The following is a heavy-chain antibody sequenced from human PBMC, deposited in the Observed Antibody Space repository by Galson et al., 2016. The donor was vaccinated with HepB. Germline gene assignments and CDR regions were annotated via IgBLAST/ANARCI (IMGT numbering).Heavy chain of an antibody. V-gene: IGHV3-53*01. CDR2: MYSGGST. J-gene: IGHJ4*02. D-gene: IGHD6-13*01. CDR1: GFTVSNNY. Sequence: SLRLSCAASGFTVSNNYMNWFRQAPEKGLEWVSLMYSGGSTRYADSVKGRFTISRDSSKNTLYLQMNNLRAEDTAVYYCARDGAAAAGDGFCWGQGTLVTVSS. CDR3: ARDGAAAAGDGFC.